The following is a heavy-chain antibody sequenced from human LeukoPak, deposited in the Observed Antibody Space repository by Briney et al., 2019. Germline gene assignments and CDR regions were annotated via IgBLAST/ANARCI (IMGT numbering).Heavy chain of an antibody. Sequence: SETLSLTCAVYGGSFNDYYWNWIRQPPGKGLEWIGEINLRGSTTYNPSLKSRVTISVDTSKNQFSLKLSSVTAADTAVYYCARGGYSCGEFDYWGQGTLVTVSS. J-gene: IGHJ4*02. D-gene: IGHD5-18*01. V-gene: IGHV4-34*01. CDR1: GGSFNDYY. CDR3: ARGGYSCGEFDY. CDR2: INLRGST.